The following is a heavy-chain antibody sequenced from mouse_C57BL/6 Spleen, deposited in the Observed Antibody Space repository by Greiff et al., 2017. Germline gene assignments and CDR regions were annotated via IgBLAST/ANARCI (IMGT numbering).Heavy chain of an antibody. CDR1: GYAFSSSW. V-gene: IGHV1-82*01. CDR3: ARGGLRDYAMDY. J-gene: IGHJ4*01. Sequence: LVESGPELVKPGASVKISCKASGYAFSSSWMNWVKQRPGKGLEWIGRIYPGDGDTNYNGKFKGKATLTADKSSSTAYMQLSSLTSEDSAVYFCARGGLRDYAMDYWGQGTSVTVSS. D-gene: IGHD2-4*01. CDR2: IYPGDGDT.